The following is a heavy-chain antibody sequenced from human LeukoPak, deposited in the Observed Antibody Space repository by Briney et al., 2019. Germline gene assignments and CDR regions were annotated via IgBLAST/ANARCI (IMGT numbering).Heavy chain of an antibody. CDR3: AALLGYCSSTGCYSTFDY. Sequence: SETLSLTCAVSGGSISGSKRWSWVRQPPGKGLEWIGEIYHSGSTYYNPSLKSRITISLDTSKNQFSLKLSSVTAADTAVYYCAALLGYCSSTGCYSTFDYWGQGTLVTVSS. D-gene: IGHD2-2*01. CDR1: GGSISGSKR. J-gene: IGHJ4*02. V-gene: IGHV4-4*02. CDR2: IYHSGST.